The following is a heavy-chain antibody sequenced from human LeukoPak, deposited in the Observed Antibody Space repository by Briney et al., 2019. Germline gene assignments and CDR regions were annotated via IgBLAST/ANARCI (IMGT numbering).Heavy chain of an antibody. CDR1: GGSISSYY. CDR3: ARVGDYYGMDV. CDR2: IYTSGST. J-gene: IGHJ6*02. V-gene: IGHV4-4*09. Sequence: SETLSLTCTVSGGSISSYYWSWIRQPPGKGLEWIGYIYTSGSTNYNPSLKSRVTISVDTSKNQFSLKLSSVTAADTAVYYCARVGDYYGMDVWGQGTTVTVSS.